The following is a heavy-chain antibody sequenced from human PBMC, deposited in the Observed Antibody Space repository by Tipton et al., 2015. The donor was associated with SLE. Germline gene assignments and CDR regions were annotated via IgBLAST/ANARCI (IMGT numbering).Heavy chain of an antibody. Sequence: QLVQSGPEVKKPGSSVKVSCKASGGTFSSYAISWVRQAPGQGLEWMGGIIPIFGRASYAQKFQGRVTITTDTSTSTAYMELRSLRSDDTAVYYCARFVWSYYYGMDVWGQGTTVTVSS. CDR3: ARFVWSYYYGMDV. D-gene: IGHD3-16*01. CDR2: IIPIFGRA. V-gene: IGHV1-69*06. J-gene: IGHJ6*02. CDR1: GGTFSSYA.